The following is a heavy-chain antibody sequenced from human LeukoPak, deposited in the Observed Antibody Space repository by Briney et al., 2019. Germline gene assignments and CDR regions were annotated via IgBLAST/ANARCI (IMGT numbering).Heavy chain of an antibody. CDR1: GYTFTSYA. V-gene: IGHV1-3*01. J-gene: IGHJ4*02. Sequence: ASVKVSCKASGYTFTSYAIHLVRQAPGQRLEWMGWVNAANGNTRYSQKFQGRVTFTRDTSASTAYMELSSLRSEDTALYYCASVDYGDYWGQGTLVTVSS. CDR3: ASVDYGDY. CDR2: VNAANGNT.